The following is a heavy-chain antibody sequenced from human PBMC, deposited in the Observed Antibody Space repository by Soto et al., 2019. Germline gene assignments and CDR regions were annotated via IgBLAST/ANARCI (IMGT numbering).Heavy chain of an antibody. V-gene: IGHV4-30-4*01. CDR3: AREKGYISGPKNFDY. D-gene: IGHD5-12*01. J-gene: IGHJ4*02. CDR2: IYDSGSS. CDR1: GASISSGVYF. Sequence: PSETLSLTCTVSGASISSGVYFWSWIRQSPGKGLQWIGYIYDSGSSYYNPSLKSRVTMSVDTSKNQFSLKLSSVTAADTAVYYCAREKGYISGPKNFDYWGQGTLVTVSS.